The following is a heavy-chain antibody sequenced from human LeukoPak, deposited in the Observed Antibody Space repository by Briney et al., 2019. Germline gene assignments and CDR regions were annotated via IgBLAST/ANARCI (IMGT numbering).Heavy chain of an antibody. CDR2: IYYSGST. CDR3: GRQARNKYYFDY. V-gene: IGHV4-59*08. D-gene: IGHD1/OR15-1a*01. CDR1: GGSISSYY. Sequence: SETLSLTCTVSGGSISSYYWSWIRQPPGKGLEWIGYIYYSGSTNYNPSLKRRLTISVDTSTNQSSLKLSCVTPADAAVYYWGRQARNKYYFDYWGQRTLVTVSS. J-gene: IGHJ4*02.